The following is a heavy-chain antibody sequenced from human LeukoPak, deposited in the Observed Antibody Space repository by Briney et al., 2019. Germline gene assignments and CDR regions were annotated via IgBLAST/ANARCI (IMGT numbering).Heavy chain of an antibody. CDR1: GFTFSSYG. CDR3: ARPKAVAALAWYFDY. D-gene: IGHD6-19*01. J-gene: IGHJ4*02. Sequence: GRSLRLSCAASGFTFSSYGMHWVRQAPGKGLEWVAVIWYDGSNKYYADSVKGRFTISRDNSKNTLYLQMNSLRAEDTAVYYCARPKAVAALAWYFDYWGQGTLVTVSS. V-gene: IGHV3-30*19. CDR2: IWYDGSNK.